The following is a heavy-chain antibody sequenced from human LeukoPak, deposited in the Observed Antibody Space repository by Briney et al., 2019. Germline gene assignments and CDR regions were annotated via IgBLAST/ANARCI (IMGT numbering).Heavy chain of an antibody. V-gene: IGHV4-59*01. Sequence: KPSETLSLTCTVSSDSISSYYWNWIRQPPGKGLEWIGYIYYSGSTNYKPSLKSRVTISVDMSKNQFSLKLSSVTAADTAVYYCAREDYYYYGMDVWGQGTTVTVSS. J-gene: IGHJ6*02. CDR1: SDSISSYY. CDR2: IYYSGST. CDR3: AREDYYYYGMDV.